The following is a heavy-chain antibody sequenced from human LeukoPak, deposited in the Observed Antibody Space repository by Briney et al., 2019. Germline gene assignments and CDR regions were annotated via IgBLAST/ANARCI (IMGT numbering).Heavy chain of an antibody. V-gene: IGHV7-4-1*02. Sequence: ASVKVSCKASGYTFTSYAMNWVRQAPGQGLEWMGWTNTNTGNPTYAQGFTGRFVFSLDTSVNTAYLQISSLKAEDTAVYYCARDPRAGTGKVVDIWGQGTMVTVSS. D-gene: IGHD6-13*01. CDR3: ARDPRAGTGKVVDI. CDR2: TNTNTGNP. J-gene: IGHJ3*02. CDR1: GYTFTSYA.